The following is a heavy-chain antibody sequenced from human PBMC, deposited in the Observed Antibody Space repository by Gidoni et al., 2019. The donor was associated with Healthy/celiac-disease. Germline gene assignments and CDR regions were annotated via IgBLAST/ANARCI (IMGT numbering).Heavy chain of an antibody. J-gene: IGHJ5*02. CDR1: GGSISSYY. CDR2: IYYRGST. CDR3: ARGGSSRDPEYNWFDP. Sequence: QVQLQESGPGLVKPSETLSLTCTVSGGSISSYYWSWIRQPPGKGLEWIGYIYYRGSTNYNPSLKSRVTISVDTSKNQFSLKLSSVTAADTAVYYCARGGSSRDPEYNWFDPWGQGTLVTVSS. V-gene: IGHV4-59*01. D-gene: IGHD6-13*01.